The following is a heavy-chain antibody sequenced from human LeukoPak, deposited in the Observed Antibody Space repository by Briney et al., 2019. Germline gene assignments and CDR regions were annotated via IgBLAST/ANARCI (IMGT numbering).Heavy chain of an antibody. Sequence: GGSLRLSCAASGFTFSSYSMSWVRQAPGKGLEWVSSISSTGIYIYYAESLKGRFTISRDNAKKSLYLQMNSLRAEDTAVYYCARVGDYGDYSRTTAPDYWGQGTLVTVSS. CDR1: GFTFSSYS. V-gene: IGHV3-21*01. CDR3: ARVGDYGDYSRTTAPDY. D-gene: IGHD4-17*01. J-gene: IGHJ4*02. CDR2: ISSTGIYI.